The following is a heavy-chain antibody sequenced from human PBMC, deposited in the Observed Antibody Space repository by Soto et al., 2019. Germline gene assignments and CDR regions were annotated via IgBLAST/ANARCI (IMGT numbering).Heavy chain of an antibody. V-gene: IGHV1-69*13. J-gene: IGHJ5*02. CDR3: ATPRPHPGQQLQNNWFDP. CDR1: GGTFSSYA. Sequence: ASVKVSCKASGGTFSSYAISWVRQAPGQGLEWMGGIIPIFGTANYAQKFQGRVTITADESTSTAYMELSSLRSEDTAVYYCATPRPHPGQQLQNNWFDPWGQGTLVTVSS. CDR2: IIPIFGTA. D-gene: IGHD6-13*01.